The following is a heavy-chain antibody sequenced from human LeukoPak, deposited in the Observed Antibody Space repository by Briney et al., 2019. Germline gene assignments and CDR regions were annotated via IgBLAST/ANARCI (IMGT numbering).Heavy chain of an antibody. V-gene: IGHV5-51*01. Sequence: GESLKTSCKGSGYSFTSYWIGWVRQMPGKGLEWMGIIYPGDSDTRYSPSFQGQVTISADKSISTAYLQWSSLKASDTAMYYCARRDGGLRYFDWSPVDYWGQGTLVTVSS. CDR3: ARRDGGLRYFDWSPVDY. CDR1: GYSFTSYW. D-gene: IGHD3-9*01. CDR2: IYPGDSDT. J-gene: IGHJ4*02.